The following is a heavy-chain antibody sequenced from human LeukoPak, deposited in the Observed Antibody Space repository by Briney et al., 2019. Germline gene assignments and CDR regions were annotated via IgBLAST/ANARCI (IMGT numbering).Heavy chain of an antibody. V-gene: IGHV3-30-3*01. Sequence: RGSLRLSCAASGFTFSSYAMHWVRQAPGKGLEWVAVISYDGSNKYYADSVKGRFTISRDNSKNTLYLQMNSLRAEDTAVYYCAREGYSSGSIDYWGQGTLVTVSS. J-gene: IGHJ4*02. CDR2: ISYDGSNK. CDR1: GFTFSSYA. D-gene: IGHD6-19*01. CDR3: AREGYSSGSIDY.